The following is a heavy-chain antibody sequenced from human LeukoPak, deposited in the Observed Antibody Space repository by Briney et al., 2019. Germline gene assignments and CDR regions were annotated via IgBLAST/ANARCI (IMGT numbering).Heavy chain of an antibody. Sequence: GGSLRLSCAASGFTFSSYGMQWVRQAPGKGLEWVAVIWYDGSNKYYADSVKGRFTISRDNSKNTLYLQMNSLRAEDTAVYYCARDLPGLSFDYWGQGTLVTVSS. CDR1: GFTFSSYG. CDR2: IWYDGSNK. J-gene: IGHJ4*02. V-gene: IGHV3-33*01. CDR3: ARDLPGLSFDY. D-gene: IGHD6-19*01.